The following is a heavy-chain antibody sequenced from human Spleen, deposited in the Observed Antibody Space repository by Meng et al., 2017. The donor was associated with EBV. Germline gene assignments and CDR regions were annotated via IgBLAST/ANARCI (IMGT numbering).Heavy chain of an antibody. J-gene: IGHJ5*02. CDR1: GWSFSGFY. CDR3: ARGVQVAWRFDP. CDR2: INHSGST. Sequence: QVQLQQWGAGLFKASEPLSLTGAVSGWSFSGFYWGGFRQPPGKGLEWIGEINHSGSTNYNPSLKSRVTISIDTSKNQFSLRLNSVTAADTAVYYCARGVQVAWRFDPWGQGTLVTVSS. V-gene: IGHV4-34*01. D-gene: IGHD2-15*01.